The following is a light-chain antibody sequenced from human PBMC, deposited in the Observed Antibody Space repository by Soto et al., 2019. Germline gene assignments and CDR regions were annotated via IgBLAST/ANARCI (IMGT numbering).Light chain of an antibody. J-gene: IGLJ1*01. V-gene: IGLV2-8*01. CDR3: NSYAGSNIYV. Sequence: QSALTQPPSASGSPGQSVTISCTGTSSDVGGYNFVSWYQHHPGKAPKLIIYEVNKRPSGVPNRFSGSKSGNTASLTVSGLQAVDEAHYYCNSYAGSNIYVFGTGTKLTVL. CDR1: SSDVGGYNF. CDR2: EVN.